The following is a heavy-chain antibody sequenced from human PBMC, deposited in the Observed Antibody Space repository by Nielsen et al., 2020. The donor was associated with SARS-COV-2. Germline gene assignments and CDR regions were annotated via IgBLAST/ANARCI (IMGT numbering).Heavy chain of an antibody. D-gene: IGHD3-22*01. Sequence: WVRQAPGQGLEWMGGIIPIFGTANYAQKFQGRVTITADESTSTAYMELSSLRSEDTAVYYCARDFLYYYDSSGYYYGRDGMDVWGQGTTVTVSS. CDR3: ARDFLYYYDSSGYYYGRDGMDV. V-gene: IGHV1-69*01. CDR2: IIPIFGTA. J-gene: IGHJ6*02.